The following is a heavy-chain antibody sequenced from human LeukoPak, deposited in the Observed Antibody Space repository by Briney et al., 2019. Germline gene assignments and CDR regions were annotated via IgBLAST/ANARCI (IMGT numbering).Heavy chain of an antibody. CDR2: IHYSGST. D-gene: IGHD6-13*01. CDR1: GGSISSYY. Sequence: SETLSLTCTVSGGSISSYYWSWIRQPPGRGLEWIGSIHYSGSTSYNPSLKSRVTISVDTSKNQFSLKLSSVTPADTAVYYCARRVYSSSWSYYFDYWGQGTLDTVSS. J-gene: IGHJ4*02. CDR3: ARRVYSSSWSYYFDY. V-gene: IGHV4-59*01.